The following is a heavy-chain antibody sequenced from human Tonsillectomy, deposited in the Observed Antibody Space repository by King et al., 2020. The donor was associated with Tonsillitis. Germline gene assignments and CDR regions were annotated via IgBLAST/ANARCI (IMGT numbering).Heavy chain of an antibody. CDR1: GGPVSSDNW. Sequence: QLQESGPGLVKPSGTLSLTCAVSGGPVSSDNWWSWLRQSPGKGLEWIGEIHHSGSTKYNPSLKSRVDLSVDKTKNQFSLRLTSVTAADTAVYYCARLNYDFWSGGFDPWGRGTLVTVSS. V-gene: IGHV4-4*02. CDR2: IHHSGST. J-gene: IGHJ5*02. D-gene: IGHD3-3*01. CDR3: ARLNYDFWSGGFDP.